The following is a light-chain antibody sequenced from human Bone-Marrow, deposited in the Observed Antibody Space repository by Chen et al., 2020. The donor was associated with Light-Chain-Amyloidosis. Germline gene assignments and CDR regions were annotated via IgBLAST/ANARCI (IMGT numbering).Light chain of an antibody. V-gene: IGLV1-47*01. J-gene: IGLJ1*01. Sequence: QSVLTQPPSASGTPGQRVTISCSGASSNIGSNYVYWYKHLPGAAPNLLIHRHNQRPSGVPARFSASKTGDSAFPAISSLRSEDEADYYFAAWDGSLSGYVFGTGTKVIVL. CDR2: RHN. CDR1: SSNIGSNY. CDR3: AAWDGSLSGYV.